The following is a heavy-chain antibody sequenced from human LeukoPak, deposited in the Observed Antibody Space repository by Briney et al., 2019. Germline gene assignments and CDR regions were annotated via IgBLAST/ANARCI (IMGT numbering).Heavy chain of an antibody. D-gene: IGHD5-12*01. CDR2: ISAYNGNT. Sequence: ASVKVSCNASGYTFTSYGISWVRQAPGQGHEWMGWISAYNGNTNYAQKLQGRVTMTTDTSTSTAYMELRSLRSDDTAVYYCARGRGYSGYSSYFDYWGQGTLVTVSS. CDR1: GYTFTSYG. V-gene: IGHV1-18*04. J-gene: IGHJ4*02. CDR3: ARGRGYSGYSSYFDY.